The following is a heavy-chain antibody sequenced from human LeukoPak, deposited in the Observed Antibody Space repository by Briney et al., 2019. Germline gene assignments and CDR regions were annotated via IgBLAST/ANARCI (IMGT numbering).Heavy chain of an antibody. Sequence: PGGSLRLSCAASGFTFSSYGMHWVRQAPGKGLEWVAVISYDGSNKYYADSVKGRFTISRDNSKNTLYLQMNSLRAEDTAVYYCAKDQSVVPAAYYYYYYMDVWGKGTTVTVSS. J-gene: IGHJ6*03. CDR2: ISYDGSNK. CDR3: AKDQSVVPAAYYYYYYMDV. V-gene: IGHV3-30*18. D-gene: IGHD2-2*01. CDR1: GFTFSSYG.